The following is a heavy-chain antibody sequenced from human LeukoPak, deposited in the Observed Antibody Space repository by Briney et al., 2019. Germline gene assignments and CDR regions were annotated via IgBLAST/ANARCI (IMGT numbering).Heavy chain of an antibody. CDR3: ARDAYYYDSSGYYYELDY. Sequence: GGSLRLSCAASGFTFSDYYMSWIRQAPGKGLEWVSYISSSGSTIYYADSVKGRFTISRDNAKNSLYLQMNSLRAEDTAVYYCARDAYYYDSSGYYYELDYWGQGTLVTVSS. CDR2: ISSSGSTI. D-gene: IGHD3-22*01. J-gene: IGHJ4*02. V-gene: IGHV3-11*01. CDR1: GFTFSDYY.